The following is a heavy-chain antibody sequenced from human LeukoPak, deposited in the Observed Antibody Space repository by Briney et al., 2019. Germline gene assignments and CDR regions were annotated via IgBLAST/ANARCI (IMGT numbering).Heavy chain of an antibody. J-gene: IGHJ3*02. V-gene: IGHV4-38-2*02. CDR3: ARDGTLSSGDAFDI. Sequence: PSETLSLTCTVSGYSISGGYYWGWIRQPPGKGLEWIGSIYHSGSTYYNPSLESRVTISVDTSKNQFSLKLTSVTAADTAVYYCARDGTLSSGDAFDIWGQGTMVTVSS. CDR2: IYHSGST. CDR1: GYSISGGYY. D-gene: IGHD3-22*01.